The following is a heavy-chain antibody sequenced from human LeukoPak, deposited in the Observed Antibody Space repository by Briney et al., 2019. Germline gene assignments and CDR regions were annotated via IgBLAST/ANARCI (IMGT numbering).Heavy chain of an antibody. CDR1: GYTFTGYY. CDR3: ARDTDYDFWSGYYFSNWFDP. J-gene: IGHJ5*02. D-gene: IGHD3-3*01. Sequence: GASVKVSCKASGYTFTGYYMHWVRQAPGQGLEWMGLINPNSGGTNYAQKFQGRVTMTRDTSISTAYMELSRLRSDDTAVYYCARDTDYDFWSGYYFSNWFDPWGQGTLVTVSS. CDR2: INPNSGGT. V-gene: IGHV1-2*02.